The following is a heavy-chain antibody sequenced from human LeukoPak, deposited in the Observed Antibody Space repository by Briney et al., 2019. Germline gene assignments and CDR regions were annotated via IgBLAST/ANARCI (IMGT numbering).Heavy chain of an antibody. CDR3: ARSAGSSGWYEGYYFDY. J-gene: IGHJ4*02. V-gene: IGHV3-21*01. CDR2: ISSSSSYI. CDR1: GFTFSSYS. D-gene: IGHD6-13*01. Sequence: TGGSLRLSCAASGFTFSSYSMNWVRQAPGKGLEWVSSISSSSSYIYYADSVKGRFTISRDNAKNSLYLQMNSLRAEDTAVYYCARSAGSSGWYEGYYFDYWGQGTLVTVSS.